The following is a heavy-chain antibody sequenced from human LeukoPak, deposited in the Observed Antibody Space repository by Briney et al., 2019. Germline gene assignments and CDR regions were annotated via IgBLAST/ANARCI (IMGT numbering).Heavy chain of an antibody. Sequence: PSETLSLTCTVSGGSISSSSYYWGWIRQPPGKGLEWVGSIYYSGSTYYNPSLKSRVTISVDTSKNQFSLKLSSVTAADTAVYYCARYSGSYLWDSFDYWGQGTLVTVSS. V-gene: IGHV4-39*01. CDR2: IYYSGST. J-gene: IGHJ4*02. D-gene: IGHD1-26*01. CDR1: GGSISSSSYY. CDR3: ARYSGSYLWDSFDY.